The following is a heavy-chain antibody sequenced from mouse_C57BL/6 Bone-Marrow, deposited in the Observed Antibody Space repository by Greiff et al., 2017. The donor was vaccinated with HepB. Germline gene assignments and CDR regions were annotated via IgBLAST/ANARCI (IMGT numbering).Heavy chain of an antibody. CDR2: IYPRSGNT. Sequence: VKLLESGAELARPGASVKLSCKASGYTFTSYGLSWVKQRTGQGLEWIGEIYPRSGNTYYNEKFKGKATLTADKSSSTAYMELRSLTSEDSAVYFCARWVLRRYFDVWGTGTTVTVSS. CDR3: ARWVLRRYFDV. J-gene: IGHJ1*03. D-gene: IGHD1-1*01. V-gene: IGHV1-81*01. CDR1: GYTFTSYG.